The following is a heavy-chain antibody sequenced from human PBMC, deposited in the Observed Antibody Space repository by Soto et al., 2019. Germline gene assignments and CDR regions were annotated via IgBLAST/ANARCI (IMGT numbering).Heavy chain of an antibody. CDR2: IYHSGRT. Sequence: SETLSLTCTVSGGSMSNGYYYWSWVRQNPGKGLEWIGHIYHSGRTYYNPSLKSRVTISIDTSKNQFSLKLSSVTAADTAVYYCARRRNYYDSSGYYY. D-gene: IGHD3-22*01. V-gene: IGHV4-31*03. J-gene: IGHJ6*01. CDR3: ARRRNYYDSSGYYY. CDR1: GGSMSNGYYY.